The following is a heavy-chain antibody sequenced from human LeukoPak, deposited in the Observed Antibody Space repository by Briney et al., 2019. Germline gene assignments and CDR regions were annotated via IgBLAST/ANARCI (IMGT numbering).Heavy chain of an antibody. Sequence: PGGSLRLSCAASGFTFSQYWMSWVRQAPGKGLEWVANIGEDGSEIYYVDSVKGRFTISRDNAKNSLYLQMNSLRAEDTAVYYCARDVYSTSWSNFDFWGQGTLVTVSS. CDR2: IGEDGSEI. V-gene: IGHV3-7*01. J-gene: IGHJ4*02. CDR1: GFTFSQYW. CDR3: ARDVYSTSWSNFDF. D-gene: IGHD2-2*01.